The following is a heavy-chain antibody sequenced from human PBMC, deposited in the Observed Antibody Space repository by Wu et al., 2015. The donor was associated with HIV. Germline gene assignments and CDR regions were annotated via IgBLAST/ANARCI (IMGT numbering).Heavy chain of an antibody. V-gene: IGHV1-69*05. J-gene: IGHJ4*02. CDR2: IIPIFGTA. CDR3: ARGLHVDTAMVTGFYFDY. Sequence: QVQLVQSGAEVKKPGSSVKVSCKASGGTFSSYAISWVRQAPGQGLEWMGGIIPIFGTANYAQKFQGRVTITTDESTSTAYMELSSLRSEDTAVYYCARGLHVDTAMVTGFYFDYWGQGTLVTVSS. CDR1: GGTFSSYA. D-gene: IGHD5-18*01.